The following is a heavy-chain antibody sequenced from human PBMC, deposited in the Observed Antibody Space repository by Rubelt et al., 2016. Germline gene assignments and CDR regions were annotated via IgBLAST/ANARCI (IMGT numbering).Heavy chain of an antibody. CDR1: GFTFSSYS. D-gene: IGHD1-26*01. V-gene: IGHV3-48*04. Sequence: EVQLVESGGGLVQPGGSLRLSCAASGFTFSSYSMNWVRQAPGKGLEWVSYISSSSSTIYYAASVKGLFTISRDNAKNSLNLQMNSLRAEDTAVYYCARGGATTDYWGQGTLVTVSS. CDR3: ARGGATTDY. J-gene: IGHJ4*02. CDR2: ISSSSSTI.